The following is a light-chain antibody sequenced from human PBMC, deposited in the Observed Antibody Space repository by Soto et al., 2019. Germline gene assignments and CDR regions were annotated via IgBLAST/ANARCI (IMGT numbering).Light chain of an antibody. V-gene: IGLV2-18*02. CDR1: SSDVGSYNR. CDR2: EVS. Sequence: QSALTQPPSVSGSPGQSVTISCTGTSSDVGSYNRVSWYQQPPGTAPKLMIYEVSNRPSGVPDRFSGSKSGNTASLTISGLQAEDEGDYYCSSYTTSNTVVSGGGTKLTVL. CDR3: SSYTTSNTVV. J-gene: IGLJ2*01.